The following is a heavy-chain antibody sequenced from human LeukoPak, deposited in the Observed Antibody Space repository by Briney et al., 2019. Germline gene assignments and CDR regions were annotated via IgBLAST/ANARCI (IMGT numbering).Heavy chain of an antibody. D-gene: IGHD6-13*01. V-gene: IGHV1-24*01. CDR3: ATAAAGLHDAFDI. CDR1: GYTLTELS. Sequence: GASVKVSCKVSGYTLTELSMRWVRQAPGKGLEWMGGFDPEDGETIYAQKFQGRVTMTEDTSTDTAYMELSSLRSEDTAVYYCATAAAGLHDAFDIWGQGTMVTVSS. CDR2: FDPEDGET. J-gene: IGHJ3*02.